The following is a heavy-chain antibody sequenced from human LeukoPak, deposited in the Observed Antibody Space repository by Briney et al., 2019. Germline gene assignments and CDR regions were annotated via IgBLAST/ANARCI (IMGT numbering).Heavy chain of an antibody. CDR3: ARGFYVGNYYGFDY. J-gene: IGHJ4*02. CDR2: KYNSGST. Sequence: PSETLSLTCTVSGASINFNYWNWVRLPPGKGLEWIGYKYNSGSTNYNPSLKSRVTISIDTSKNQLSLKLTSVTAADTAVYYCARGFYVGNYYGFDYWGQGTLVTVSS. CDR1: GASINFNY. V-gene: IGHV4-59*01. D-gene: IGHD1-26*01.